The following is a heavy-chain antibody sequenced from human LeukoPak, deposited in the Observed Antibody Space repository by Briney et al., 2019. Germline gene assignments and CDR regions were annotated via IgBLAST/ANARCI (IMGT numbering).Heavy chain of an antibody. CDR2: INTDGSST. D-gene: IGHD3-10*01. CDR3: AEIWFGELLGQ. CDR1: GFTFSSYW. J-gene: IGHJ4*02. V-gene: IGHV3-74*01. Sequence: GGSLRLSCAASGFTFSSYWMHWVRQAPGKGLVWVSRINTDGSSTSYADSVKGRFTISRDNAKNTLYLQMNSLRAEDTAVYYCAEIWFGELLGQWGQGTLVTVSS.